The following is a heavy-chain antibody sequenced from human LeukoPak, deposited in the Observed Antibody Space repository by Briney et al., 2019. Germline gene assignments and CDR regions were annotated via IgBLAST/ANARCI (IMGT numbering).Heavy chain of an antibody. CDR3: ARCNYYGSGGYYYYYYMDV. CDR2: IYYSGST. Sequence: PSETLSLTCTVSGGSISSSSYYWGWIRQPPGKGLEWIGSIYYSGSTYYNPSLKSRVTISVDTSKNQFSLKLSSVTAADTAVYYCARCNYYGSGGYYYYYYMDVWGKGTTVTVSS. CDR1: GGSISSSSYY. D-gene: IGHD3-10*01. V-gene: IGHV4-39*01. J-gene: IGHJ6*03.